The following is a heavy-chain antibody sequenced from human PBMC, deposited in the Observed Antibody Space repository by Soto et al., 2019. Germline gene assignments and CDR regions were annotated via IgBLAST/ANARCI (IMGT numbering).Heavy chain of an antibody. J-gene: IGHJ5*02. V-gene: IGHV1-18*01. CDR2: IRAYNGDA. CDR1: GYTFTTYG. D-gene: IGHD3-10*01. Sequence: QVHLVQSGAEVTKPGDSVKVSCKASGYTFTTYGINWVRQAHGQGLEWMGWIRAYNGDANYAQNFQGRVTMTPDTSKSTAYMELRSLRFDDTAVYYCARELIAVRPGWFEPWGQGTLVTVSS. CDR3: ARELIAVRPGWFEP.